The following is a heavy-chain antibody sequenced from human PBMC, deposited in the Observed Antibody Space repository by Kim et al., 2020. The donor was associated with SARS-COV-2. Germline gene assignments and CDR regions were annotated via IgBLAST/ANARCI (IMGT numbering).Heavy chain of an antibody. J-gene: IGHJ4*02. CDR3: ARRAYRKLDY. V-gene: IGHV4-34*01. D-gene: IGHD2-2*01. Sequence: STNYNPSLKSRVTISVDTSKNQFSLKLSSVTAADTAVYYCARRAYRKLDYWGQGTLVTVSS. CDR2: ST.